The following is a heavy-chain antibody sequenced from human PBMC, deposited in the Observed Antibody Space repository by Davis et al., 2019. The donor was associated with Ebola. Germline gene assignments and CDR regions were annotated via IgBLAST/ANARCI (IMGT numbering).Heavy chain of an antibody. CDR1: GFTFDDYA. Sequence: PGGSLRLSCAASGFTFDDYAMHWVRQAPGKGLEWVSSISWNSVYIDYADSVQGRFTISRNNAKNSLYLQMSSLRPEDTALYYCAKGQGYSYGDHFDYWGQGTLVTVAS. CDR3: AKGQGYSYGDHFDY. V-gene: IGHV3-9*01. CDR2: ISWNSVYI. J-gene: IGHJ4*02. D-gene: IGHD5-18*01.